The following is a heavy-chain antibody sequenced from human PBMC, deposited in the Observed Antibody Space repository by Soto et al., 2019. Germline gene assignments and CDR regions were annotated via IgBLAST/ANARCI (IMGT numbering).Heavy chain of an antibody. V-gene: IGHV4-34*01. D-gene: IGHD3-10*01. CDR1: GGSFSGYY. CDR2: IKHSGST. CDR3: ARVSGIYYYGMDV. J-gene: IGHJ6*02. Sequence: PSETLSLTCAVYGGSFSGYYWSWIRQPPGKGLEWIGEIKHSGSTNYNPSLKSRVTISVDTSKNQFSLKLSSVTAADTAVYYCARVSGIYYYGMDVWGQGTTVTV.